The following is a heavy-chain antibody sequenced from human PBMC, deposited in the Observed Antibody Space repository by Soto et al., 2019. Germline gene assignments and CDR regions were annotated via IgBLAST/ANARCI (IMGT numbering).Heavy chain of an antibody. CDR1: GYTFTSYD. V-gene: IGHV1-8*01. CDR3: ARGTSYDFWSGYSRAHLYYYMDV. CDR2: MNPNSGNT. J-gene: IGHJ6*03. Sequence: ASVKVSCKASGYTFTSYDINWVRQATGQGLEWMGWMNPNSGNTGYAQKFQGRVTMTRNTSISTAYMELSSLRSEDTAVYYCARGTSYDFWSGYSRAHLYYYMDVWGKGTTVTVSS. D-gene: IGHD3-3*01.